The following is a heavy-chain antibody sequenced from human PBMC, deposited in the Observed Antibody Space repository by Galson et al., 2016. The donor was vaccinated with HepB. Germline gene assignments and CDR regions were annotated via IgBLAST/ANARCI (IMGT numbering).Heavy chain of an antibody. CDR3: ARDRDRSLDY. CDR2: ISAHNGDT. J-gene: IGHJ4*02. V-gene: IGHV1-18*04. CDR1: GYTFTTNG. D-gene: IGHD5-24*01. Sequence: KVSCKASGYTFTTNGISWVRQAPGQGLEWVAWISAHNGDTNSAQKFQGRVTLTTDTSTRTAYMELRSLTSDDTAVYYCARDRDRSLDYWGQGTLVTVSS.